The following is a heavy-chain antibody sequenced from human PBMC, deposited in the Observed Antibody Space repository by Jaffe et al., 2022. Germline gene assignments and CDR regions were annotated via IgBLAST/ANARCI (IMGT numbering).Heavy chain of an antibody. CDR2: IYSGGST. CDR3: ARGGGYCSGGSCYLGLDY. V-gene: IGHV3-53*02. J-gene: IGHJ4*02. CDR1: GFTVSSNY. Sequence: EVQLVETGGGLIQPGGSLRLSCAASGFTVSSNYMSWVRQAPGKGLEWVSVIYSGGSTYYADSVKGRFTISRDNSKNTLYLQMNSLRAEDTAVYYCARGGGYCSGGSCYLGLDYWGQGTLVTVSS. D-gene: IGHD2-15*01.